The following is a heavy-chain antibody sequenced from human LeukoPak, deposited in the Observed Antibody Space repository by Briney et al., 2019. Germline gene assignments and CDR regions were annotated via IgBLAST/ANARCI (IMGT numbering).Heavy chain of an antibody. CDR2: IKQDGTEK. CDR1: GFTFSGNW. Sequence: PGGSLRLSCAASGFTFSGNWMTWVRQSPGKGLEWVANIKQDGTEKYYLDSVKGRFTISRDNAKSSLYLQMNSLKAEDTAVYYCARLGYSDPYYFDYWGQGTLVTVSS. V-gene: IGHV3-7*05. J-gene: IGHJ4*02. CDR3: ARLGYSDPYYFDY. D-gene: IGHD5-18*01.